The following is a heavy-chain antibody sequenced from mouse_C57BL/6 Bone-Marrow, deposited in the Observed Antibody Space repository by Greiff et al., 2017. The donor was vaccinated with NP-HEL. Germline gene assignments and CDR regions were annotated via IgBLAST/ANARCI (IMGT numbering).Heavy chain of an antibody. Sequence: QVQLQQSGAELVRPGTSVKMSCKASGYTFTNYWIGWAKQRPGHGLEWIGDIYPGGGYTNYNEKFKGKATLTADKSSSTAYMQFSSLTSEDSAIYYCARSLYGSSYEGRFAYWGQGTLVTVSA. CDR2: IYPGGGYT. D-gene: IGHD1-1*01. V-gene: IGHV1-63*01. CDR1: GYTFTNYW. CDR3: ARSLYGSSYEGRFAY. J-gene: IGHJ3*01.